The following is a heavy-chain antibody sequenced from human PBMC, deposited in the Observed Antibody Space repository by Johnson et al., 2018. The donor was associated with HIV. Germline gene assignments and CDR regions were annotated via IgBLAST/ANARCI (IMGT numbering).Heavy chain of an antibody. CDR2: VTSDGSST. CDR1: GFTLSDYW. J-gene: IGHJ3*02. Sequence: VQLVESGGGLVQPGGSLSLSCPASGFTLSDYWMPWVRQGTGKGLAWVARVTSDGSSTTYADSVKRRFTISRDNAKNTLYLQINSLKSEDTAVYYCATEPNAFDIWGQGTLVTVSS. V-gene: IGHV3-74*01. CDR3: ATEPNAFDI.